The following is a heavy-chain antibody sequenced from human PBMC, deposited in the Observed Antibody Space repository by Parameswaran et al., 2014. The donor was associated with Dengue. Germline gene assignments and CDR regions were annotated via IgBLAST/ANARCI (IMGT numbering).Heavy chain of an antibody. CDR3: ASSAKLKRRDYFDY. J-gene: IGHJ4*02. Sequence: WIRQPPGKGLEWIGEINHSGSTNYNPSLKSRVTISVDTSKNQFSLKLSSVTAADTAVYYCASSAKLKRRDYFDYWGQGTLVTVSS. D-gene: IGHD1-26*01. V-gene: IGHV4-34*01. CDR2: INHSGST.